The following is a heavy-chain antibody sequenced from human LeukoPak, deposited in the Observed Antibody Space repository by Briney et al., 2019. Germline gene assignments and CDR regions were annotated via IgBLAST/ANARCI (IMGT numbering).Heavy chain of an antibody. Sequence: GGPLRLSCAASGFTFSGSAMHWVRQASGKGLEWVGRIRSKANSYATAYAASVKGRFTISRDDSKNTAYLQMNSLKTEDTAVYYCTRHGSETGFDYWGQGTLVTVSS. CDR3: TRHGSETGFDY. CDR2: IRSKANSYAT. D-gene: IGHD3-10*01. J-gene: IGHJ4*02. V-gene: IGHV3-73*01. CDR1: GFTFSGSA.